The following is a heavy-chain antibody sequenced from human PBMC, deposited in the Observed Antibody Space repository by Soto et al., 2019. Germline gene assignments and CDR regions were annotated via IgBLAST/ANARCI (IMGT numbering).Heavy chain of an antibody. CDR2: ISAYNGNT. CDR1: GYTFTSYD. Sequence: QVQLVQSGAEVKKPGASVKVPCKASGYTFTSYDISWVRQAPGQGLERMGWISAYNGNTNYAQKLQGRVSMTTDASTRTVYRELRSLRSVDTGVYYCARVDGGPYFYYYYMVVGVKGTTVAVSS. D-gene: IGHD3-16*01. V-gene: IGHV1-18*01. J-gene: IGHJ6*03. CDR3: ARVDGGPYFYYYYMVV.